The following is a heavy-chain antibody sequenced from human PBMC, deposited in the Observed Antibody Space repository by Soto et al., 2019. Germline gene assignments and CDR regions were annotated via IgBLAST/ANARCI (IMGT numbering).Heavy chain of an antibody. CDR2: IYHSGST. D-gene: IGHD3-22*01. Sequence: SETLSLTCAVSGYSISTGFNWAWIRQPPGKGLEWIGSIYHSGSTYYNLSLKSRVTISSDTSKNQFSLKLSSVTAADTAVYYCARATAYYYDSSGYPGYWFDPWGQGTLVTVSS. CDR1: GYSISTGFN. CDR3: ARATAYYYDSSGYPGYWFDP. J-gene: IGHJ5*02. V-gene: IGHV4-38-2*01.